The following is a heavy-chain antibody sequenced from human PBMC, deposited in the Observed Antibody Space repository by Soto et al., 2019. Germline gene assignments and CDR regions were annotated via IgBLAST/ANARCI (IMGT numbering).Heavy chain of an antibody. CDR1: GFTFSSCA. V-gene: IGHV3-23*01. CDR3: AKYAGLSPGVRYNFDY. CDR2: ISGSDGAT. D-gene: IGHD1-1*01. J-gene: IGHJ4*02. Sequence: PGGSLRLSCVASGFTFSSCAMSWVRQTSGKGLEWVSTISGSDGATYYAYSVKGRFTISRDNSRNTLYLQMNSLRAEDSAIYYCAKYAGLSPGVRYNFDYWGPGTLVTVSS.